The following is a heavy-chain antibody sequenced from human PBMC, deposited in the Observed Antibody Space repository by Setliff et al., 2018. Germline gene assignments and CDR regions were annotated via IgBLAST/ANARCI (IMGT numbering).Heavy chain of an antibody. V-gene: IGHV1-18*01. D-gene: IGHD3-3*01. CDR1: GYTFTSYG. CDR3: ARDQNVQFLEWYNYYYYYYMDV. CDR2: ISAYNGNT. J-gene: IGHJ6*03. Sequence: ASVKVSCKASGYTFTSYGISWVRQAPGQGLEWMGWISAYNGNTNYAQKLQGRVTMTTDTSTSTAYMELRSLRSDDTAVHYCARDQNVQFLEWYNYYYYYYMDVWGKGTTVTVSS.